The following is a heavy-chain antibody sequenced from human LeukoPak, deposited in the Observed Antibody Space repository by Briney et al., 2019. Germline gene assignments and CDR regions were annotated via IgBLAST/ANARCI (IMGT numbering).Heavy chain of an antibody. Sequence: GGSLRLSCAASGFTFSGYWMSWVRQAPGKGLEWVANIKQDGSEKHYVDSVKGRFTISRDNAKNSLYLQMNSLRAEDTAVYYCARDGIFDYWGQGALVTVSS. J-gene: IGHJ4*02. V-gene: IGHV3-7*01. CDR2: IKQDGSEK. CDR3: ARDGIFDY. CDR1: GFTFSGYW.